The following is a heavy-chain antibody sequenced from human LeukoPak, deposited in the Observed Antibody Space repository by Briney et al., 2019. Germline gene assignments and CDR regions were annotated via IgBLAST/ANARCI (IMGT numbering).Heavy chain of an antibody. V-gene: IGHV4-34*01. D-gene: IGHD3-10*01. CDR2: INHSGST. CDR1: GGSFSGYY. CDR3: ARGHRGRFRVPFDY. Sequence: SETLSLTCAVYGGSFSGYYWSWIRQPPGKGLERIGEINHSGSTNYNPSLKSRVTISVDTSKNQFSLKLSSVTAADTAVYYCARGHRGRFRVPFDYWGQGTLVTVSS. J-gene: IGHJ4*02.